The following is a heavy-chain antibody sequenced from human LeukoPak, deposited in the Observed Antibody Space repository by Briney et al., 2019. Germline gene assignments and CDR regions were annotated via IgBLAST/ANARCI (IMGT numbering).Heavy chain of an antibody. CDR1: GFTFSSYW. CDR3: ARGYGSSRGWY. CDR2: INSDGSST. J-gene: IGHJ4*02. Sequence: GGSLRLSCAASGFTFSSYWMHWVRQAPGKGLVWVSRINSDGSSTSYADSVKGRFTISRDNAKNTLYLQMNSLRAEDTAVYYCARGYGSSRGWYWGQGALVTVSS. V-gene: IGHV3-74*01. D-gene: IGHD6-6*01.